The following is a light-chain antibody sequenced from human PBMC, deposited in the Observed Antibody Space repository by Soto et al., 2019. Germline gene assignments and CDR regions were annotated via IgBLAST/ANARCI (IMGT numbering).Light chain of an antibody. CDR1: QSVSST. CDR2: DAS. CDR3: QQRSNWPPRT. V-gene: IGKV3-11*01. J-gene: IGKJ5*01. Sequence: EIALTQSPVTLSLSPGERATLSCRASQSVSSTLAWYQQKPGQAPRLLIYDASNRATGIPARFSGSGSRTDFTLTISSLEPEDFAVYYCQQRSNWPPRTFGQGTRLEIK.